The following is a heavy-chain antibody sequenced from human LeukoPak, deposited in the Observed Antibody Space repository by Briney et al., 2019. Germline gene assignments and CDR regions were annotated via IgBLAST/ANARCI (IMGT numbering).Heavy chain of an antibody. Sequence: SETLSLTCTVSGGSISSYYWSWIRQPPGEGLEWIGYIYYSGSTNYNPSLKSRVTISVDTSKNQFSLKLSSVTAADTAVYYCARVTEAVADAFDIWGQGTMVTVSS. J-gene: IGHJ3*02. V-gene: IGHV4-59*01. CDR2: IYYSGST. CDR3: ARVTEAVADAFDI. D-gene: IGHD6-19*01. CDR1: GGSISSYY.